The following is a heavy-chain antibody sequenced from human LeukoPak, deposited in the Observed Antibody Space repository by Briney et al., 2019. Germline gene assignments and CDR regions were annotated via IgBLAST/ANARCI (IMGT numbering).Heavy chain of an antibody. V-gene: IGHV4-39*07. CDR3: ARERESFYYYYMDV. Sequence: SETLSLTCTVSGGSISSSSYYWGWIRQPPGKGLEWIGSIYYSGSTYYNPSLKSRFTISVDTSKNQFSLKLSSVTAADTAVYYCARERESFYYYYMDVWGKGTTVTISS. CDR2: IYYSGST. CDR1: GGSISSSSYY. J-gene: IGHJ6*03.